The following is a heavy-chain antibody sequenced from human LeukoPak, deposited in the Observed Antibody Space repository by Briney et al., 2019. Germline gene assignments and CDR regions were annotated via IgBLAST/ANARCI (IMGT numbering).Heavy chain of an antibody. J-gene: IGHJ4*02. CDR3: ARIYDFWSGYRDY. CDR1: GFTVSRSF. CDR2: LYRDGGTT. V-gene: IGHV3-53*01. D-gene: IGHD3-3*01. Sequence: GGSLRLSCAASGFTVSRSFMNWVRQAPGKGLEWLAILYRDGGTTYYADSVKGRFTISRDNAKNSLYLQMNSLRAEDTAVYYCARIYDFWSGYRDYWGQGTLVTVSS.